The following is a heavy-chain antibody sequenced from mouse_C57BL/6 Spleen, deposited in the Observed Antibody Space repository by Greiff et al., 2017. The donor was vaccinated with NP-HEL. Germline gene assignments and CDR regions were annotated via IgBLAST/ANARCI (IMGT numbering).Heavy chain of an antibody. CDR3: TREGKRGDAMDY. Sequence: VKLMESGAELVRPGASVTLSCKASGYTFTDYEMHWVKQTPVHGLEWIGAIDPETGGTAYNQKFKGKAILTADKSSSTAYMELRSLTSEDSAVYYCTREGKRGDAMDYWGQGTSVTVSS. J-gene: IGHJ4*01. CDR2: IDPETGGT. V-gene: IGHV1-15*01. CDR1: GYTFTDYE.